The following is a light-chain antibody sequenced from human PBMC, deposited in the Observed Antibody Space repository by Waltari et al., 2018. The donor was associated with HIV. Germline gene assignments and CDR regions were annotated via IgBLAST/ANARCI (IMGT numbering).Light chain of an antibody. V-gene: IGLV3-1*01. CDR1: YVTTKY. CDR3: QVWDSRSVV. J-gene: IGLJ2*01. Sequence: SYDLPQLRPMSVSPGQTVTIPCTGVYVTTKYVSWYQQKPGQSPVVVIYQDAKRPSGRFDRFSGSNSGNTAALTISGTQPMDEADYYCQVWDSRSVVFGGGTTLTVL. CDR2: QDA.